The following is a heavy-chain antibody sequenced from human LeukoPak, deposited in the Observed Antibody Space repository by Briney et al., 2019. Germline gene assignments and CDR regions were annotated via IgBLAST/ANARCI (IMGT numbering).Heavy chain of an antibody. Sequence: GGSLRLSCAASGFTFSSYSMNWVRQAPGKGLEWVSSISSSSSSSYIYYADSVKGRFTISRDNAKNSLYLQMNSLRAEDTAVYYCARPAEMGSSPASNWFDPWGQGTLVTVSS. CDR1: GFTFSSYS. D-gene: IGHD6-6*01. CDR2: ISSSSSSSYI. J-gene: IGHJ5*02. V-gene: IGHV3-21*01. CDR3: ARPAEMGSSPASNWFDP.